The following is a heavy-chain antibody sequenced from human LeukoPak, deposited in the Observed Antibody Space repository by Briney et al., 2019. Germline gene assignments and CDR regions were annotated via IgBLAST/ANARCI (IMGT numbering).Heavy chain of an antibody. J-gene: IGHJ2*01. CDR1: GGSISSYY. Sequence: SETLSLTCTVSGGSISSYYWSWIRQPPGKGLEWIGYIYYSGSTNYNPSLKSRVTISVDTSKNQFSLKLSSVTAADTAVYYCARRGGFDGDYGWYFDLWGRGTLVTVSS. CDR2: IYYSGST. CDR3: ARRGGFDGDYGWYFDL. V-gene: IGHV4-59*08. D-gene: IGHD4-17*01.